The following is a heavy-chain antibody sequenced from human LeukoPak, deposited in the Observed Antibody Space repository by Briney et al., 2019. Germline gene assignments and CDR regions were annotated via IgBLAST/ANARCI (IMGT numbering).Heavy chain of an antibody. CDR2: IRYDGSTK. CDR1: GFTFSNYG. V-gene: IGHV3-33*01. J-gene: IGHJ4*02. CDR3: ARTGDTERFDY. Sequence: GGSLRLSCAASGFTFSNYGMHWVRQAPGKGLEWVALIRYDGSTKDYADSVKGRFTISRDNSKNTLHLQMNSLRAEDTAVYYCARTGDTERFDYWGQGTLVTVSS. D-gene: IGHD5-18*01.